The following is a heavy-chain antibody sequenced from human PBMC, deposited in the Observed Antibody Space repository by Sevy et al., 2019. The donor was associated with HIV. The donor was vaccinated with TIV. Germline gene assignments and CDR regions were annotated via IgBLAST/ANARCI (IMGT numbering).Heavy chain of an antibody. D-gene: IGHD5-18*01. Sequence: GGSLRLSCAASGFTFSTSAMHWVRQAPGKGLEWVAVISYDGSHKYYGNSVKGRFTLSRDNSKNTLYLQMNSLRAEDTAVYYCAIVPIQLGAFDIWGQGTMVTVSS. CDR1: GFTFSTSA. CDR3: AIVPIQLGAFDI. V-gene: IGHV3-30*04. CDR2: ISYDGSHK. J-gene: IGHJ3*02.